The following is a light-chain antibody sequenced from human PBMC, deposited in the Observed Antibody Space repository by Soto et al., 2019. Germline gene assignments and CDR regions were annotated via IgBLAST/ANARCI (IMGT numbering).Light chain of an antibody. CDR2: LGS. V-gene: IGKV2-28*01. CDR1: QSLLHSNGYNY. J-gene: IGKJ3*01. CDR3: MQALQTPPI. Sequence: IVMTQSPLSLPVTPGEPASISCRSSQSLLHSNGYNYLDWYLQSPGQSPQLLIFLGSSLASGAPDRFSGSGSGTHVTLKSSRRAAGYVPIFYCMQALQTPPIIGPGTEVHIK.